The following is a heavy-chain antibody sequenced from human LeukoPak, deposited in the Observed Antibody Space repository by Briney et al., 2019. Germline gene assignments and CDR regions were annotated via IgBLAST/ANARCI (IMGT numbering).Heavy chain of an antibody. CDR2: MNPNSGNT. J-gene: IGHJ5*02. V-gene: IGHV1-8*01. D-gene: IGHD3-10*01. CDR3: ARVINGRFGELGA. CDR1: GYTFTSYD. Sequence: AAVKVSCKSSGYTFTSYDINWVRQATGQGLEWLGWMNPNSGNTGYAQKFQGRVTMTRNTSISTAYMELSSLRSEDTAVYYCARVINGRFGELGAWGQGTLVTVSS.